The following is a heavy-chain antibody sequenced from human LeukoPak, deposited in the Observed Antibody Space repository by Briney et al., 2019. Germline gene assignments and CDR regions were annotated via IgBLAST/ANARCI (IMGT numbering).Heavy chain of an antibody. J-gene: IGHJ4*02. V-gene: IGHV4-4*07. CDR1: GGSISSNY. CDR2: AYGSGST. D-gene: IGHD1-26*01. CDR3: ARDGAATFSDY. Sequence: SETLSLTCIVSGGSISSNYWSWTRQSAGKGLEYIGRAYGSGSTDYSPSVKSRVTMSVDTSKNQFSLKLTSVTAADTAIYYCARDGAATFSDYWGQGTLVTVSS.